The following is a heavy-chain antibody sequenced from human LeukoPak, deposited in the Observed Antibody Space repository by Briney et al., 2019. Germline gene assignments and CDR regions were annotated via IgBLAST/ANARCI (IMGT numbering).Heavy chain of an antibody. CDR3: ATTPAGYSSYPTDY. Sequence: GGSLRLSCAASGFTVSSNYMSWVRQAPGEGLEWVSVIYSCGSTYYADSVKGRFTISRDNSKNTLYLQMNSLRAEATAVYYCATTPAGYSSYPTDYWGQGTLVTVSS. V-gene: IGHV3-66*02. D-gene: IGHD6-13*01. J-gene: IGHJ4*02. CDR2: IYSCGST. CDR1: GFTVSSNY.